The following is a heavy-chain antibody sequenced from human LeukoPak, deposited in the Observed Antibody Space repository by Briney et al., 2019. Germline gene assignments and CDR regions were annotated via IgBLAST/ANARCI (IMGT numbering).Heavy chain of an antibody. CDR2: IRNSGNT. D-gene: IGHD6-13*01. J-gene: IGHJ5*02. CDR3: ARVGSSWYRGSPRGGWFDP. CDR1: GDSFSSSSHY. V-gene: IGHV4-39*07. Sequence: SSETLSLTCTVSGDSFSSSSHYWGWLRQPPGRGLEWIGSIRNSGNTYYSPSLKSRVTISVDTSKNQFSLKLSSVTAADTAVYYCARVGSSWYRGSPRGGWFDPWGQGTLVTVSS.